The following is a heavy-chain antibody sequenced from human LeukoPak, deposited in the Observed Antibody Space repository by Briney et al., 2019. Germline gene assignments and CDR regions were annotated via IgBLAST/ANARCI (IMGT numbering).Heavy chain of an antibody. CDR3: ARGPYYYDSSGYLSY. V-gene: IGHV1-2*02. CDR2: INPNSGGT. J-gene: IGHJ4*02. Sequence: ASVKVSCKASGYTFTGYYMHWVRQAPGQGLEWMGWINPNSGGTNYAQKFQGRGTMTRDTSISIAYMELSRLRSDDTAVYYCARGPYYYDSSGYLSYWGQGTLVTVSS. CDR1: GYTFTGYY. D-gene: IGHD3-22*01.